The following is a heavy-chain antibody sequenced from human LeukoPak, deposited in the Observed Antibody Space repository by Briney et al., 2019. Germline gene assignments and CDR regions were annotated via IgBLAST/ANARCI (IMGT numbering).Heavy chain of an antibody. CDR2: ISSSSSYI. D-gene: IGHD3-10*01. CDR3: ARDRGVSSLDY. V-gene: IGHV3-21*01. CDR1: GFTFSSYS. J-gene: IGHJ4*02. Sequence: GGSLRLSCAASGFTFSSYSMNWVRQAPGKGLEWVSSISSSSSYIYYADSVKGRFTIYRDNDKNSLYLQMNSLRAEDTAVYYCARDRGVSSLDYWGQGTLVTVSS.